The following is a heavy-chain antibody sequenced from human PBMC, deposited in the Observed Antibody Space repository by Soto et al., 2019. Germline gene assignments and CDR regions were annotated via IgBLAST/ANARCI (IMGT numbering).Heavy chain of an antibody. V-gene: IGHV4-34*01. CDR1: GGSFSGYY. J-gene: IGHJ4*02. CDR3: ASFPLGLASVRFDY. D-gene: IGHD7-27*01. CDR2: INHSGST. Sequence: PSETLSLTCAVYGGSFSGYYWSWIRQPPGKGLEWIGEINHSGSTNYNPSLKSRVTISVDTSKNQFSLKLSSVTAADTAVYYCASFPLGLASVRFDYWGQGTLVTVSS.